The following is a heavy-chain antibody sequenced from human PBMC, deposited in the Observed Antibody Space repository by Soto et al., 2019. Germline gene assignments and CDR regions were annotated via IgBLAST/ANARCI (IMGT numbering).Heavy chain of an antibody. Sequence: QVQLVQSGAEVKKPGSSVKVSCKASGGTFSSYAISWVRQAPGLGLEWMGGIIPIFGTANYEQKFQGRVTISDDESTSAAYMELSSLRSEDTAVYYCARGGLPGYYYDGMDVWGQGTTVTVSS. J-gene: IGHJ6*02. CDR3: ARGGLPGYYYDGMDV. D-gene: IGHD2-8*02. CDR2: IIPIFGTA. V-gene: IGHV1-69*01. CDR1: GGTFSSYA.